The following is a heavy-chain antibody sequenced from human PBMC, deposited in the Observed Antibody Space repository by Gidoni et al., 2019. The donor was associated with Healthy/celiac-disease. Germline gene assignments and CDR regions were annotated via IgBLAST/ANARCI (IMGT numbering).Heavy chain of an antibody. CDR3: ARRKGRYYFDY. CDR1: GFTFSDYY. Sequence: QVQLVESGGGLVKPGGSLILSCAASGFTFSDYYMSWIRQAPGKGLEWVSYISSSSSYTNYADYVKGRFTISRDNAKNSLYLQMNSLRAEDTAVYYCARRKGRYYFDYWGQGTLVTVSS. CDR2: ISSSSSYT. J-gene: IGHJ4*02. V-gene: IGHV3-11*06.